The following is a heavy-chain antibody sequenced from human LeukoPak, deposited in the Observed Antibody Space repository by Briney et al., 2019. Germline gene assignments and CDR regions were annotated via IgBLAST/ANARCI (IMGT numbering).Heavy chain of an antibody. CDR2: IIPILGIA. J-gene: IGHJ6*02. CDR1: GGTFSSYA. V-gene: IGHV1-69*04. CDR3: ASGYSYGYLSRYYYYGMDV. Sequence: GASVKVSCKASGGTFSSYAISWVRQAPGQGLEWMGRIIPILGIANYAQKFQGRVTITADKSTSTAYMGLSSLRSEDTAVYYCASGYSYGYLSRYYYYGMDVWGQGTTVTVSS. D-gene: IGHD5-18*01.